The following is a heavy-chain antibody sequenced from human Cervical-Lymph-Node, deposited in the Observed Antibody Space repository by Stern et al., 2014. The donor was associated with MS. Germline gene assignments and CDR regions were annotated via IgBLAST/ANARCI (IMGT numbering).Heavy chain of an antibody. CDR1: GYTFTSYW. Sequence: EVQLEESGPEVKRPGESLKISCQASGYTFTSYWIGWVRQMPGKGLEWIAIIFPGGSDIGYSPSCQGQSTISADKSSSPAYLQWNNMKASDTAIYYCARQRYFDYWGQGTLVTVSS. CDR2: IFPGGSDI. CDR3: ARQRYFDY. V-gene: IGHV5-51*01. J-gene: IGHJ4*01.